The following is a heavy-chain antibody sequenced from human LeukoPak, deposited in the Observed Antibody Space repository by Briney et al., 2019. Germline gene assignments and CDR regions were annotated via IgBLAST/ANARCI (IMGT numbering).Heavy chain of an antibody. V-gene: IGHV3-15*01. Sequence: GGSLRLSCAASGFTCTYAWMSWVRQAPGRGLEWVGRIKNKGDGGITDYAAPVQGRFTISRDDSKNTLYLQMNSLKTEDTALYYCTRSYGSGGPERFDPWGQGTLVTVSS. D-gene: IGHD3-10*01. CDR1: GFTCTYAW. J-gene: IGHJ5*02. CDR3: TRSYGSGGPERFDP. CDR2: IKNKGDGGIT.